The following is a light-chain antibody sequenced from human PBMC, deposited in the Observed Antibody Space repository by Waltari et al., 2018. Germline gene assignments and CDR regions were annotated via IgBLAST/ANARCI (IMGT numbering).Light chain of an antibody. J-gene: IGKJ4*01. V-gene: IGKV1-39*01. CDR2: DTS. Sequence: DIQLTQSPSSLSASAGDRVTITCRASQSISTFLNWYQQKPGKAPNLLIYDTSSLQSGVPSRFSGSGSGTDFTLTISSLQPEDFATYFCQQSYRTPLTFGGGTKVEIK. CDR3: QQSYRTPLT. CDR1: QSISTF.